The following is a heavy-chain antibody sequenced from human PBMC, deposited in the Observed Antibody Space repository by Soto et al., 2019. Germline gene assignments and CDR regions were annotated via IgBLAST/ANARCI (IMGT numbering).Heavy chain of an antibody. Sequence: GGSLRLSCAASGFTFSSYGLHWVRQAPGKGLEWVAIISYDGSNKYHADSVKGRFTISRDNSKNTLYLQMNSLRAEDTAVYYCARTYSSGIHFYNYGMDVWGQGTTVTVSS. CDR1: GFTFSSYG. CDR3: ARTYSSGIHFYNYGMDV. D-gene: IGHD6-19*01. V-gene: IGHV3-30*03. CDR2: ISYDGSNK. J-gene: IGHJ6*02.